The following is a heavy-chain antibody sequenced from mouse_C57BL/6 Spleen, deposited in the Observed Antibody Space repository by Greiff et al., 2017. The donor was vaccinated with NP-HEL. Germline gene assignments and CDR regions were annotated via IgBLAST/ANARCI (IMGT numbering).Heavy chain of an antibody. CDR1: GFTFSSYA. D-gene: IGHD4-1*01. CDR3: ARDLGRNYFDY. V-gene: IGHV5-4*01. Sequence: EVHLVESGGGLVKPGGSLKLSFAASGFTFSSYALSWFRQTPEKRLEWVATISDGGSYTYYPDNVKGRFTISRDNAKNNLYLQMSHLKSEDTAMYYCARDLGRNYFDYWGQGTTLTVSS. J-gene: IGHJ2*01. CDR2: ISDGGSYT.